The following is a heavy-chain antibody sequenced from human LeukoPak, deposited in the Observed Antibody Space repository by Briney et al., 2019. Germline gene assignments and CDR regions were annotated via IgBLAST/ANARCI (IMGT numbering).Heavy chain of an antibody. D-gene: IGHD3-3*01. CDR3: AKDGKGITIFGVVMQGTGNYYYMDV. J-gene: IGHJ6*03. V-gene: IGHV3-30*02. Sequence: GGSLRLSCAASGFTFSSYGMHWVRQAPGKGLEWVAFIRYDGSNKYYADSVKGRFTISRDNSKNTLYLQMNSLRAEDTAVYYCAKDGKGITIFGVVMQGTGNYYYMDVWGKGTTVTVSS. CDR1: GFTFSSYG. CDR2: IRYDGSNK.